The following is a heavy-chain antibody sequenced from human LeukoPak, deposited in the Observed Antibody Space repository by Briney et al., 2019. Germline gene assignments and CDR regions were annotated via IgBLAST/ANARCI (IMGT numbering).Heavy chain of an antibody. D-gene: IGHD2-21*01. CDR2: IYARSGIV. CDR3: ARGEREGIGDNDAFDI. V-gene: IGHV3-48*01. Sequence: GGSLRLSCAASGFTFTMFGMNWVRQAPGKGLEWVSYIYARSGIVYYADSVQGRFTISRDDAKDSVFLQMNSLRVDDTAVYYCARGEREGIGDNDAFDIWGQGTMVTVSS. CDR1: GFTFTMFG. J-gene: IGHJ3*02.